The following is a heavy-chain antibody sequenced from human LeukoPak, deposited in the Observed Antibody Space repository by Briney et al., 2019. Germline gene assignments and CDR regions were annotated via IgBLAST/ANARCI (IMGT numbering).Heavy chain of an antibody. D-gene: IGHD2-8*01. V-gene: IGHV4-59*08. CDR2: GHYSGNT. Sequence: SETLSLTCTVSGGSIRSYYWSWIRQPPGQGPEWIGYGHYSGNTKYNPPLKSRVTISVDTSKNQFSLRLSSVTAADTAVYFCAKWASDNRAFDLWGQGTLVTVSS. CDR3: AKWASDNRAFDL. J-gene: IGHJ4*02. CDR1: GGSIRSYY.